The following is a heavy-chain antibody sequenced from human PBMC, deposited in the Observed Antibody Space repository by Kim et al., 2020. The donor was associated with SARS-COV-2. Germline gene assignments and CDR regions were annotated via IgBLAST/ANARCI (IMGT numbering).Heavy chain of an antibody. CDR2: T. J-gene: IGHJ4*02. Sequence: TYYNPSLESRVTISVDTSKNQFSLILSSVTAADTAVYNCARHMSGYDFDCWGQGTLVTVSS. D-gene: IGHD5-12*01. CDR3: ARHMSGYDFDC. V-gene: IGHV4-39*01.